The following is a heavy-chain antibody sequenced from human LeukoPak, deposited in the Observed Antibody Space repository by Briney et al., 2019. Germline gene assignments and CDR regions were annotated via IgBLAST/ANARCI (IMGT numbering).Heavy chain of an antibody. CDR1: GGSFTVYY. CDR2: INHSGST. V-gene: IGHV4-34*01. CDR3: ASSAQIRTTVTLDY. Sequence: PADTLSLPCAVYGGSFTVYYWSWISKPPGKGREWIGEINHSGSTNYNPSLKSRVTISVDTSKNQFSLKLSSVTAADTAVYYCASSAQIRTTVTLDYWGQGTLVTVSS. D-gene: IGHD4-17*01. J-gene: IGHJ4*02.